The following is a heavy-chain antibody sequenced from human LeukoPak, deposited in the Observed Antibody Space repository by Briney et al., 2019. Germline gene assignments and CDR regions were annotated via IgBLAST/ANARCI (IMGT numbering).Heavy chain of an antibody. CDR2: IYPSDSDT. V-gene: IGHV5-51*01. CDR1: GYRFTTYW. J-gene: IGHJ4*02. CDR3: ARDVGYCSGGSCYSDY. Sequence: GESLKISCKGSGYRFTTYWIGWVRQMPGKGLEWMGIIYPSDSDTRYSPSFQGQVTISVDKSISTVYLQWNSLKASDTAMYYCARDVGYCSGGSCYSDYWGQGTLVTVSS. D-gene: IGHD2-15*01.